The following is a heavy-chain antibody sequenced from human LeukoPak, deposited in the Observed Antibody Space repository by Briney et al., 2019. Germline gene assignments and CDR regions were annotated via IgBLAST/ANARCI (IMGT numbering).Heavy chain of an antibody. J-gene: IGHJ4*02. D-gene: IGHD3-10*01. V-gene: IGHV3-7*01. CDR2: IKQDGSEK. CDR3: ARAPLVRGLIPSFDY. Sequence: PGGSPRLSCAAAGFTFSNYWMSWVRQAPGKGLEWVAIIKQDGSEKYYVDSVKGRFAISRDNAKNSLYLQISSLKAEDTAVYYCARAPLVRGLIPSFDYWGQGTLVTVSS. CDR1: GFTFSNYW.